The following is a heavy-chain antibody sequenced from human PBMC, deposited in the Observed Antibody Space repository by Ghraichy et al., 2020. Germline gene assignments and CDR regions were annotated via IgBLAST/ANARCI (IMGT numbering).Heavy chain of an antibody. CDR3: ARGDFWSALNWFDP. Sequence: SETLSLTCTVSGGSISSYYWSWIRQPPGKGLEWIGYIYYSGSTNYNPSLKSRVTISVDTSKNQFSLKLSSVTAADTAVYYCARGDFWSALNWFDPWGQGTLVTVSS. J-gene: IGHJ5*02. V-gene: IGHV4-59*01. D-gene: IGHD3-3*01. CDR2: IYYSGST. CDR1: GGSISSYY.